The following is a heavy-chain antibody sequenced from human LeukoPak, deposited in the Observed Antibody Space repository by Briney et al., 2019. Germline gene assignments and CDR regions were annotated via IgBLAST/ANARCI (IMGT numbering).Heavy chain of an antibody. CDR3: ARIRYTSIWYPDDY. J-gene: IGHJ4*02. CDR1: DGSISSYY. D-gene: IGHD6-13*01. Sequence: PSETLSLTCTIPDGSISSYYWSWIRQPAGKGLEWIGRIDTSGGINYNPSLKSRVTMSVDTSKNQFSLKLSSVTAADTAVYYCARIRYTSIWYPDDYWGQGTLVTVSS. V-gene: IGHV4-4*07. CDR2: IDTSGGI.